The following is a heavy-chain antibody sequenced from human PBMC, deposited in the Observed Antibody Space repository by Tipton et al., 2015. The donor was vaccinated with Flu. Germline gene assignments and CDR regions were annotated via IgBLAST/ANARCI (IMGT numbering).Heavy chain of an antibody. D-gene: IGHD3-3*01. J-gene: IGHJ4*02. CDR3: ARPAGTDFWRGYHIPD. CDR1: GFSISADYY. V-gene: IGHV4-38-2*01. Sequence: TLSLTCAVSGFSISADYYWGWARQSPGKGLEWIGSTYYDGSTFYNPSLKSRITISLDTSKNQFSLNLRSVTAADTAIYYCARPAGTDFWRGYHIPDWCQGILVTFSS. CDR2: TYYDGST.